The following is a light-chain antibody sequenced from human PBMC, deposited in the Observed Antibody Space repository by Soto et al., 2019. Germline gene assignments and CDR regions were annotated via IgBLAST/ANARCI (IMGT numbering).Light chain of an antibody. CDR1: SSDVGGYNY. V-gene: IGLV2-14*01. CDR2: EVR. Sequence: QSAPTQPASVSGSPGQSITISCAGTSSDVGGYNYVSWYQQYPGKAPKLMIYEVRNRPSGVSNRFSGSKSGNTASLTISGLQAEDEADYYCSSYTSTSTVVFGGGTKLTVL. CDR3: SSYTSTSTVV. J-gene: IGLJ2*01.